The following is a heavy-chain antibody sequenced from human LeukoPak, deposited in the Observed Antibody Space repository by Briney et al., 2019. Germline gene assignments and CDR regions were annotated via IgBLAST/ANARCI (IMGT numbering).Heavy chain of an antibody. Sequence: SETLSLTCAVYGGSFSGYYWSWIRQPPGKGLEWIGEINHSGSTNYNPSLKSRVTISVVTSKNQFSLKLSSVTAADTAVYYCARTGDTAMETQTGGYYFDYWGQGTLVTVSS. D-gene: IGHD5-18*01. CDR1: GGSFSGYY. V-gene: IGHV4-34*01. CDR2: INHSGST. CDR3: ARTGDTAMETQTGGYYFDY. J-gene: IGHJ4*02.